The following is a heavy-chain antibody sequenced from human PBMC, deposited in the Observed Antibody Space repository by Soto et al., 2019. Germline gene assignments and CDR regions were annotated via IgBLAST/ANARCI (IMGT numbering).Heavy chain of an antibody. CDR3: AKGRRIAAAGTEYYFDY. J-gene: IGHJ4*02. D-gene: IGHD6-13*01. CDR1: GFTFDDYA. Sequence: DVQLVESGGGLVQPGRSLRLSCAASGFTFDDYAMHWVRQAPGKGLEWVSGISWNSGSIGYADSVKGRFTISRDNAKNSLYLQMNSLRAEDTALYYCAKGRRIAAAGTEYYFDYWGQGTLVTVSS. CDR2: ISWNSGSI. V-gene: IGHV3-9*01.